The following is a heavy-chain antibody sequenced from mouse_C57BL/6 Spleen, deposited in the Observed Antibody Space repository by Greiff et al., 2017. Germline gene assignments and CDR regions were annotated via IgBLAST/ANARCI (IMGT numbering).Heavy chain of an antibody. V-gene: IGHV3-6*01. D-gene: IGHD1-1*01. J-gene: IGHJ2*01. CDR3: AREGYYGSSDFDY. Sequence: EVHLVESGPGLVKPSQSLSLTCSVTGYSITSGYYWNWIRQFPGNKLEWMGYISYDGSNNYNPSLKNRISITRDTSKNQFFLKLNSVTTEDTATYDCAREGYYGSSDFDYWGQGTTLTVSS. CDR1: GYSITSGYY. CDR2: ISYDGSN.